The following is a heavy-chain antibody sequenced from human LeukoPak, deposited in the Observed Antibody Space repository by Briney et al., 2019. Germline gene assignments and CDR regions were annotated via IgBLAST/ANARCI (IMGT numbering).Heavy chain of an antibody. CDR2: ISNTGSST. J-gene: IGHJ4*02. V-gene: IGHV3-64*01. D-gene: IGHD5-18*01. CDR3: TRIYASYGPDY. Sequence: GGSLRLSCVASGFTFSNYAMHWVRQAPGKGLEDVSAISNTGSSTYYSISLQGRFTISRDNSKNTLYLQMRSLRTEDMAVYYCTRIYASYGPDYWGQGTLVTVSS. CDR1: GFTFSNYA.